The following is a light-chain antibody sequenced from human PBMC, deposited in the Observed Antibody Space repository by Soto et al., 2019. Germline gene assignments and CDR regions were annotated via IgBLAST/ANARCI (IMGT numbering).Light chain of an antibody. CDR1: QTISSW. J-gene: IGKJ1*01. CDR3: QHYNSYSEA. V-gene: IGKV1-5*03. CDR2: KAS. Sequence: EIQMTQSPSTLSGSVGDRFTITRMASQTISSWLAWYQQKPGKAPKLLIYKASTLKSGVTSRFSGSGSGTEFTLTISSLQPDDFATYYCQHYNSYSEAVGPGTQVDIK.